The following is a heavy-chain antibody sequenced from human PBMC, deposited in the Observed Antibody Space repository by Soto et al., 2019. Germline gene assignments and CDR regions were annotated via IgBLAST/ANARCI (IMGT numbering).Heavy chain of an antibody. J-gene: IGHJ6*02. V-gene: IGHV4-34*01. CDR2: INHSGST. Sequence: SETLSLTCAVYGGSFSGYYWSWIRQPPGRGLEWIGEINHSGSTNYNPSLKSRVTISVDTSKNQFSLKLSSVTAADTAVYYCARSKRDLRYCSSTSCYLGGYYYYGMDVWGQGTTVTVSS. CDR1: GGSFSGYY. D-gene: IGHD2-2*01. CDR3: ARSKRDLRYCSSTSCYLGGYYYYGMDV.